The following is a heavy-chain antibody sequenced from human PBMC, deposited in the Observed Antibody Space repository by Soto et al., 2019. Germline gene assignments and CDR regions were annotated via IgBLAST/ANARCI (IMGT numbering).Heavy chain of an antibody. V-gene: IGHV4-31*03. CDR1: GGSISSGAYY. J-gene: IGHJ1*01. Sequence: QVQLQESGPGLVKPSQTLSLTCTVSGGSISSGAYYWSWIRQHPGKGLEWIGYIYYSGSTYYNPSLKSRGTLSVDTSKNQFSLKLSSVTAADTAVYYCAIYDSSGSRGFQHWGQGTLVTVSS. D-gene: IGHD3-22*01. CDR2: IYYSGST. CDR3: AIYDSSGSRGFQH.